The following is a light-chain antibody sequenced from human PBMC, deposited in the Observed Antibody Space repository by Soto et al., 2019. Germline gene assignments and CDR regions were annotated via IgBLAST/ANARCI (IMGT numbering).Light chain of an antibody. V-gene: IGKV1-5*03. Sequence: DIQMTLSPSTLSVSEGDKVTITCRASQTITSWLAWYQQKPGKAPKLLIYKASTLKSGVPSRFSGSGSGTEFTLTISSLQPDDFATYYCQLYNSYSKAFGQGTKVDI. CDR2: KAS. CDR1: QTITSW. J-gene: IGKJ1*01. CDR3: QLYNSYSKA.